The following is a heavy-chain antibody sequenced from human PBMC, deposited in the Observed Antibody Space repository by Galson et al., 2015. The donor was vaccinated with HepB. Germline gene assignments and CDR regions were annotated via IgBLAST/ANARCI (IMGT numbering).Heavy chain of an antibody. CDR3: ARNPYTSGWLYWYFDL. CDR1: GGSISSSSYY. J-gene: IGHJ2*01. Sequence: TLSLTCTVSGGSISSSSYYWGWIRQSPGKGLEWIGSIFYSGNTHYNPSLKSRVTISVDTSKNQFSLKLSSVTAADTAVYYCARNPYTSGWLYWYFDLWGRGTLVTVS. V-gene: IGHV4-39*01. D-gene: IGHD6-19*01. CDR2: IFYSGNT.